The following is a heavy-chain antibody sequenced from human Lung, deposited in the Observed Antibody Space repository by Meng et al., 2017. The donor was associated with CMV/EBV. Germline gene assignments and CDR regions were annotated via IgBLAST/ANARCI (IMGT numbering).Heavy chain of an antibody. J-gene: IGHJ4*02. V-gene: IGHV4-59*13. CDR3: ARDFATGPRGDYFDY. CDR2: MNYRGSS. Sequence: SETXSLXXTVSGGSISSYYWSWIRQSPGKGLDWIGFMNYRGSSNYNPSLKSRVTISVDTSKNQFSLKLTSVTAADTAVYYCARDFATGPRGDYFDYWGQGIXVXVSS. CDR1: GGSISSYY. D-gene: IGHD3-16*01.